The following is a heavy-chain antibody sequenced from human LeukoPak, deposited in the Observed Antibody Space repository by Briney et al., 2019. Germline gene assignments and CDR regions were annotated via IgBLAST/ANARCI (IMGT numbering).Heavy chain of an antibody. CDR3: ARVISGSYYYYYYGMDV. V-gene: IGHV3-21*01. J-gene: IGHJ6*02. D-gene: IGHD1-26*01. CDR2: ISSSSSYI. Sequence: GGSLRLSCAASGFTFSSYSMNWVRQAPGKGLEWVSSISSSSSYIYYADSVKGRFTISRDNAKNSLYLQMNSLSAEDTAVYYCARVISGSYYYYYYGMDVWGQGTTVTVSS. CDR1: GFTFSSYS.